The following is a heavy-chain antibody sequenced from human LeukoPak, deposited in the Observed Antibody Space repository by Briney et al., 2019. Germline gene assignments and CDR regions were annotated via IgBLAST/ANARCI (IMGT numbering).Heavy chain of an antibody. J-gene: IGHJ5*02. CDR1: GFTFSSYE. CDR3: ARGSNGNWFDP. Sequence: SGGSLRLSCAASGFTFSSYEMNWVRQAPGKGLEWVSYISSSSSYIYYADSMKGRITISRDNARNSLYLEMNSLRADDTAVYYCARGSNGNWFDPWGQGTLVTVSS. CDR2: ISSSSSYI. V-gene: IGHV3-21*05. D-gene: IGHD4-11*01.